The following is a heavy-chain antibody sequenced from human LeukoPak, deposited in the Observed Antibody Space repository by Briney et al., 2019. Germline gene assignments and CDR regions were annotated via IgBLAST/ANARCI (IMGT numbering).Heavy chain of an antibody. Sequence: GASVKVSCKASDYTFTSFAISWVRQAPGQGLEWMGWIGAYNGNTNYAQKLQGRVTMTTDTSTTTAYMELGSLRSDDTAVYYCVRNGSYYGDAFDIWGHGTMVTVSS. CDR3: VRNGSYYGDAFDI. V-gene: IGHV1-18*01. D-gene: IGHD3-10*01. CDR2: IGAYNGNT. J-gene: IGHJ3*02. CDR1: DYTFTSFA.